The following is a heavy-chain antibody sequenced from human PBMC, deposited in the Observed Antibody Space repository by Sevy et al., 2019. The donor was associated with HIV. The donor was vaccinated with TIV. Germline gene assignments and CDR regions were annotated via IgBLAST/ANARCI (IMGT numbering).Heavy chain of an antibody. D-gene: IGHD3-3*01. Sequence: ASVKVSCKASGGTFSSYAISWVRQAPGQGLEWMGGIIPIFGTANYAQKFQGRVTITADKSTSTAYMELSSLRSEDTAVYYCASVTILGVVTLNYYYYMDVWGKRTTVTVSS. V-gene: IGHV1-69*06. CDR1: GGTFSSYA. CDR3: ASVTILGVVTLNYYYYMDV. CDR2: IIPIFGTA. J-gene: IGHJ6*03.